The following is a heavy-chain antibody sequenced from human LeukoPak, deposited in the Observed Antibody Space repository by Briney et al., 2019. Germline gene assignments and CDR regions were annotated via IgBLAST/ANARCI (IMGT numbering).Heavy chain of an antibody. CDR1: GFTFITYL. Sequence: GGSLRLSCAASGFTFITYLMNWVRQTPGKRLEWVASINQDGSKKNYVDSVKGRFTISRDNAKGSLYLQMNSLRAEDTAVYYCEGAWSWGQGTLVTVSS. CDR3: EGAWS. V-gene: IGHV3-7*01. CDR2: INQDGSKK. D-gene: IGHD6-19*01. J-gene: IGHJ5*02.